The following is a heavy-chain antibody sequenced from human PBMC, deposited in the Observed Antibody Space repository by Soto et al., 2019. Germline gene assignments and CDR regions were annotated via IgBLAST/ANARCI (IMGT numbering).Heavy chain of an antibody. CDR2: INPSGGST. J-gene: IGHJ3*02. V-gene: IGHV1-46*01. Sequence: ASVKVSCKASGYTFTSYYMHWVRQAPGQGLEWMGIINPSGGSTSYAQKFQGRVTMTRDTSTSTVYMELSSLRSEDTAVYYCATRYCTNGVCPNDAFDIWGQGTMVTVSS. CDR3: ATRYCTNGVCPNDAFDI. D-gene: IGHD2-8*01. CDR1: GYTFTSYY.